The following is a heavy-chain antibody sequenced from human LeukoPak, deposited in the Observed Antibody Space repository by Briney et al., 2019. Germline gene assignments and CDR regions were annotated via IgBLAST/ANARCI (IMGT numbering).Heavy chain of an antibody. J-gene: IGHJ4*02. Sequence: PSETLSLTCTVSGGSISSSNYYWGWIRQPPEKGLEWIGTIYYTGSTFYNPSLKSRVTISVDTPKNQFSLKLTSVTAADTAVYYCARQCYESSGYVDYWGQGYLVTVSS. V-gene: IGHV4-39*01. D-gene: IGHD3-22*01. CDR1: GGSISSSNYY. CDR3: ARQCYESSGYVDY. CDR2: IYYTGST.